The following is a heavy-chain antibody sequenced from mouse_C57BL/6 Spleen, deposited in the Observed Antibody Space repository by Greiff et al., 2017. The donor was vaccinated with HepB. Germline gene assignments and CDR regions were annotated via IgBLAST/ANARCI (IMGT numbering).Heavy chain of an antibody. D-gene: IGHD2-3*01. CDR3: ARSGGYYPVDY. J-gene: IGHJ2*01. V-gene: IGHV1-76*01. CDR1: GYTFTDYY. CDR2: IYPGSGNT. Sequence: QVQLQQSGAELVRPGASVKLSCKASGYTFTDYYINWVKQRPGQGLEWIARIYPGSGNTYYNEKFKGKATLTAEKSSSTAYMQLSSLTSEDSAVYFCARSGGYYPVDYWGQGTTLTVSS.